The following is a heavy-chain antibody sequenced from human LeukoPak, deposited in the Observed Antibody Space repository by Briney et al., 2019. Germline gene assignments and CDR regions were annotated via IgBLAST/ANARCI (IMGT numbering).Heavy chain of an antibody. D-gene: IGHD3-10*01. CDR1: GGSISSGDYY. CDR3: ARADYSDSGTYFYVDY. V-gene: IGHV4-30-4*01. Sequence: PSETLSLTCTVSGGSISSGDYYWSWIRQPPGKGLEWIRYIYNSGSTYHNPSLKSRVSISVDTSKNQFPLKLSSVTGADTAVYYCARADYSDSGTYFYVDYWGQETLVTVSS. CDR2: IYNSGST. J-gene: IGHJ4*02.